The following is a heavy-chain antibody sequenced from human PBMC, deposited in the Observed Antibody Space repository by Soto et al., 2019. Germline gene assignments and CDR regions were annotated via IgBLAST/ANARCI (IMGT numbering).Heavy chain of an antibody. D-gene: IGHD3-22*01. Sequence: PGESLKISCKGSGYSFTNYWIGWVRQMPGKGLEYMGTIFPGDSDTYYSPSFQGQVTISVDKSVNTAHLQWSSLKASDTAMYYCARRNFDSSGYSRGYDIWGQGTMVTVSS. V-gene: IGHV5-51*01. J-gene: IGHJ3*02. CDR3: ARRNFDSSGYSRGYDI. CDR2: IFPGDSDT. CDR1: GYSFTNYW.